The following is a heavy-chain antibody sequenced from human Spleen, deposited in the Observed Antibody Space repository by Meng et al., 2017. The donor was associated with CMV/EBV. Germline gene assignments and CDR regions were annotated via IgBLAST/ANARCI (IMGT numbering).Heavy chain of an antibody. D-gene: IGHD3-22*01. CDR1: FSNYD. J-gene: IGHJ1*01. CDR2: ISSGGDII. Sequence: FSNYDMQCVRQAPGKGLEWISHISSGGDIIYYAYSVKGRFTISRDNGKKSLYLQMSSLRAEDTAVYYCAGREYYYDSVSYYSTEYFQSWGQGTLVTVSS. CDR3: AGREYYYDSVSYYSTEYFQS. V-gene: IGHV3-11*01.